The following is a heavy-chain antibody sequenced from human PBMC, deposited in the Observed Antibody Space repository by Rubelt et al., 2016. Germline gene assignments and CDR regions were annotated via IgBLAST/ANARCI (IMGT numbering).Heavy chain of an antibody. CDR1: GGSFSGYY. CDR3: ARGGGAEYYFDY. Sequence: QVQLQQWGAGLLKPSETLSLTCAVYGGSFSGYYWSWIRQPPGKGLEWIGEINHSGSTNYNPSLKGRVTISVDTSKNQFSLKLSPVTAADTAVYYCARGGGAEYYFDYWGQGTLVTVSS. CDR2: INHSGST. V-gene: IGHV4-34*01. D-gene: IGHD4-23*01. J-gene: IGHJ4*02.